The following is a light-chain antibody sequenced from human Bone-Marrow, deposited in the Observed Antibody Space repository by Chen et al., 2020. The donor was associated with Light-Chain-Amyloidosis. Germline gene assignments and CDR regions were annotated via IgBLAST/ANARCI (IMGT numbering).Light chain of an antibody. CDR2: DDS. Sequence: SYVLTQPSSVSVAPGQTATIACGGNNIGSTRVHWYQQTPGQAPLLVVYDDSDRPSGIPERLSGSNSGNTATLTISRAEAGDEADYYCQVWDRSSDRPVFGGGTKLTVL. CDR1: NIGSTR. V-gene: IGLV3-21*02. J-gene: IGLJ3*02. CDR3: QVWDRSSDRPV.